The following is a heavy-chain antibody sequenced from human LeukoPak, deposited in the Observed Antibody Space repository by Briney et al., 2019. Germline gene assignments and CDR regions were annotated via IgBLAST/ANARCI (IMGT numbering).Heavy chain of an antibody. CDR2: ISNKGGST. J-gene: IGHJ4*02. CDR1: GFTFSSYG. CDR3: VKSGTWADFDS. D-gene: IGHD1-26*01. V-gene: IGHV3-64D*09. Sequence: GGSLRLSCSASGFTFSSYGMHWVRQAPGKGLEYVSGISNKGGSTYYADSVKGRFTISRDNSKNTQHLQMSSLRADDTAVYYCVKSGTWADFDSWGQGTLVTVSS.